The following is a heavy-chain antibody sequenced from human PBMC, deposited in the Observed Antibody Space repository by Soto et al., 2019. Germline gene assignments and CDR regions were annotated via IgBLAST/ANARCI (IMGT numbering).Heavy chain of an antibody. CDR3: ARDTSRWGPDS. CDR2: IRAGDDST. Sequence: EGSLRLSCAASGFTFSYYDMSWVRQAPGKGLEWVSSIRAGDDSTYYVDSVKGRFTISRDNAKNSLYLQMNSLRDEDTAVYYCARDTSRWGPDSWGQGTLVTVSS. J-gene: IGHJ5*01. V-gene: IGHV3-23*01. CDR1: GFTFSYYD. D-gene: IGHD1-26*01.